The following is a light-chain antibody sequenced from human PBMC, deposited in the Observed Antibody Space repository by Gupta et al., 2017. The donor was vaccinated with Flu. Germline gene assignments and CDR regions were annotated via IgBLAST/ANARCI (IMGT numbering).Light chain of an antibody. CDR2: RNN. CDR1: NSNIGSHS. V-gene: IGLV1-47*01. J-gene: IGLJ1*01. Sequence: RVTISCSGSNSNIGSHSIHWFQQLPGTAPNLLIYRNNQRPSGVPARFSGSKSGTSASLAISGLRSEDEADYYCVTWDDNLSAYVFGTGTKVTVL. CDR3: VTWDDNLSAYV.